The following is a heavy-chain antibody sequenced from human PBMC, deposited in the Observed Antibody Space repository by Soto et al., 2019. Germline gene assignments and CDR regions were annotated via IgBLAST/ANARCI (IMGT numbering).Heavy chain of an antibody. Sequence: SETLSLTCTVSGGSISSGDYYWSWIRQPPGKGLEWIGYIYYSGSTYYNPSLKSRVTISVDTSKNQFSLKLSSVTAADTAVYYCARDQGITRFLEWLPGHPYGMDVWGQGTTVTVSS. D-gene: IGHD3-3*01. CDR3: ARDQGITRFLEWLPGHPYGMDV. J-gene: IGHJ6*02. CDR1: GGSISSGDYY. CDR2: IYYSGST. V-gene: IGHV4-30-4*01.